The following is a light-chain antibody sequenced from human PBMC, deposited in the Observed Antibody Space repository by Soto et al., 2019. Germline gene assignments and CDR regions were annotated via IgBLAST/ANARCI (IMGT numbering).Light chain of an antibody. V-gene: IGKV3-11*01. CDR2: DAS. J-gene: IGKJ5*01. Sequence: TQFLFPGETANLSCRASQSVSSYLAWYQQKPGQAPRLLIYDASNRATGIPARFSGSGSGTDFTLTISSLEPEDFAVYYCQQRSNWPTFGQGTRLEIK. CDR3: QQRSNWPT. CDR1: QSVSSY.